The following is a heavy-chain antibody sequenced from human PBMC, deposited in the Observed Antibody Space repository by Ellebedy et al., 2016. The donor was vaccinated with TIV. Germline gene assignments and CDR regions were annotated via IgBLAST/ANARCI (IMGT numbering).Heavy chain of an antibody. CDR2: ISSDGNNK. D-gene: IGHD2-15*01. CDR3: ARDGCSSGSCYSIDYYMDV. J-gene: IGHJ6*03. CDR1: GFTFTNHA. V-gene: IGHV3-30*14. Sequence: GESLKISCAASGFTFTNHAIHWVRQAPGKGLQWVAVISSDGNNKDYGDSVKGRFTISRDNSENTVYLQMNSLRPEDSAVYFCARDGCSSGSCYSIDYYMDVWGQGTTVTVSS.